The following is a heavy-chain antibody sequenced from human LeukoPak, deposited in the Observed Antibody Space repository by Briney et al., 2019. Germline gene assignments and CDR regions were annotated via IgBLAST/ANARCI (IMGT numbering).Heavy chain of an antibody. D-gene: IGHD3-10*01. V-gene: IGHV4-34*01. CDR1: GGSFSGYY. CDR3: ARATPKGYYGSGSYSAFDY. CDR2: INHSGST. Sequence: PSETLPLTCAVYGGSFSGYYWSWIRQPPGKGLEWIGEINHSGSTNYNPSLKSRVTISVDTSKNQFSLKLSSVTAADTAVYYCARATPKGYYGSGSYSAFDYWGQGTLVTVSS. J-gene: IGHJ4*02.